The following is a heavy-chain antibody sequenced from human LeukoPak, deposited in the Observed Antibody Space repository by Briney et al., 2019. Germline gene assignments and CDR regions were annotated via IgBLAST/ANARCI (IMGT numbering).Heavy chain of an antibody. Sequence: PSETLSLTCTVSSASITSSPYFWGWIRQSPGKGLEWIGSISYSGTTYYNPSLKSRVTISVDTSKNQFSLKLSSVTAADTAVYHCARLLRGYSYGYRPRAPPTARFDPWGQGTLVTVSS. CDR3: ARLLRGYSYGYRPRAPPTARFDP. V-gene: IGHV4-39*01. CDR1: SASITSSPYF. D-gene: IGHD5-18*01. J-gene: IGHJ5*02. CDR2: ISYSGTT.